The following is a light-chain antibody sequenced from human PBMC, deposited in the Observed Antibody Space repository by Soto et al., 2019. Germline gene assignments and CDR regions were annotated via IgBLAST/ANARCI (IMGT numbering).Light chain of an antibody. CDR3: QQYGSSPRT. CDR1: QSVSSY. J-gene: IGKJ1*01. CDR2: DAS. Sequence: EIVLTQSPSTLSLSTGERATLSCRASQSVSSYLAWYQQKPGQAPRLLIYDASNRATGIPDRFSGSGSGTDFTLTIRRLEPDDFAVYCCQQYGSSPRTFAQGTKVDI. V-gene: IGKV3-20*01.